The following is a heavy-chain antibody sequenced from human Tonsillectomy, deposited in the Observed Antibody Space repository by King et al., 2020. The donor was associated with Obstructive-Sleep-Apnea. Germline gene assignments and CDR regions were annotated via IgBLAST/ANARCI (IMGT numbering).Heavy chain of an antibody. J-gene: IGHJ4*02. CDR1: GFTFSSYS. Sequence: QLVQSGGGLVKPGGSLRLSCAASGFTFSSYSMNWVRQAPGKGLEWVSSISSSSSYIYYADSVKGRFTISRDNAKNSLYLQMNSLRAEDTAVYYCARDYDVVVPAQSDVEAWGQGTLVTVSS. CDR3: ARDYDVVVPAQSDVEA. D-gene: IGHD2-2*01. V-gene: IGHV3-21*01. CDR2: ISSSSSYI.